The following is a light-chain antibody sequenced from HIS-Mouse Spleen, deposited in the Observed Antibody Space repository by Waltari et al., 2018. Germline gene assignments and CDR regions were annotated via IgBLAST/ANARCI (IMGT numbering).Light chain of an antibody. CDR1: SLRRSY. CDR2: GKN. J-gene: IGLJ2*01. V-gene: IGLV3-19*01. CDR3: NSRDSSGNHVV. Sequence: SSELTQDPSFSVALGQTVRITCQGDSLRRSYPSWYQQKPGQAPVLVIYGKNNRPSGIPDRFSGSSSGNTASLTITGAQAEDEADYYCNSRDSSGNHVVFGGGTKLTVL.